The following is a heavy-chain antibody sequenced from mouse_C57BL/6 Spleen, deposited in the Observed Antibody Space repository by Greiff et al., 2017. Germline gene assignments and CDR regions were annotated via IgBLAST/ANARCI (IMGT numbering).Heavy chain of an antibody. CDR3: ARDGSIPFFDY. Sequence: VQLQQPGAELVRPGSSVKLSCKASGYTFTSYWMHWVKQRPIQGLEWIGNIDPSDSETHYNQKFKDKATLTVDKSSSTAYMQLSSLTSEDSAVYYCARDGSIPFFDYWGQGTTLTVSS. CDR2: IDPSDSET. CDR1: GYTFTSYW. J-gene: IGHJ2*01. D-gene: IGHD1-1*01. V-gene: IGHV1-52*01.